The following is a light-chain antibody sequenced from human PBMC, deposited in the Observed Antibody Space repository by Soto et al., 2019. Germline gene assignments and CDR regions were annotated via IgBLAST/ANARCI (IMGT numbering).Light chain of an antibody. V-gene: IGKV1-39*01. Sequence: DIRRTQSPSSLSASVGDRVSVTCRASQSISSYLNWYQQKPGKAPKLLIYAASSLQSGVPSRFSGSGSGTDFTLTISSLQPEDFATYYCQQSYSTPWTFGQGTKVDIK. CDR2: AAS. CDR1: QSISSY. J-gene: IGKJ1*01. CDR3: QQSYSTPWT.